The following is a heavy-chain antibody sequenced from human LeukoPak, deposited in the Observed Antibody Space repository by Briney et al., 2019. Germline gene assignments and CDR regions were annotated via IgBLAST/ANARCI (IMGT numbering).Heavy chain of an antibody. V-gene: IGHV3-23*01. J-gene: IGHJ4*02. Sequence: PGGSLRLSCAASGFTFSSYAMSWVRQAPGKGLEWVSAISGSGGSTYYADSVKGRFTISRDNSKNTLYLQMNSLRAEDTAVYYCARAGDYYDSSGYDYWGQGTLVTVSS. CDR3: ARAGDYYDSSGYDY. D-gene: IGHD3-22*01. CDR2: ISGSGGST. CDR1: GFTFSSYA.